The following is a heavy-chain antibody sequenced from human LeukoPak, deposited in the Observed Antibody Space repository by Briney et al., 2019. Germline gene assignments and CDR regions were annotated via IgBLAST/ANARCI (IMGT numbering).Heavy chain of an antibody. CDR3: ARDKDGWGIHDF. D-gene: IGHD3-16*01. CDR1: GFSFSDYG. V-gene: IGHV3-30*03. J-gene: IGHJ4*02. CDR2: ISYDGSQK. Sequence: PGGSLRLSCAASGFSFSDYGLHWVRQAPGKGLEWVALISYDGSQKNFADSVKGRFTTSGDNSKFTMYLEMNSLRAEDTAVYFCARDKDGWGIHDFWGQGTLVTVSS.